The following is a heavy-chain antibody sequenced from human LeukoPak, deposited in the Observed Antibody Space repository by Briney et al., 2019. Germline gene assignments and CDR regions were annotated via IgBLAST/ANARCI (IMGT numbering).Heavy chain of an antibody. Sequence: GGSLRLSCAGSGFTFSSYAMSWVRQAPGKGLECVSAISASGGSTYYADSVKGRFTISRDNSKNTVYLQMNSLRAEDTAVYYCAKANGDYYYYYGMDVWAKGPRSPSP. J-gene: IGHJ6*02. V-gene: IGHV3-23*01. D-gene: IGHD4-17*01. CDR1: GFTFSSYA. CDR2: ISASGGST. CDR3: AKANGDYYYYYGMDV.